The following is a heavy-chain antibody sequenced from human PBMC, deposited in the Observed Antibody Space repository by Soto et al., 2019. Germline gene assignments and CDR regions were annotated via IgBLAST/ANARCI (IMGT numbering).Heavy chain of an antibody. CDR1: GFTFSSYA. Sequence: GGSLRLSCAASGFTFSSYAMHWVRQAPGKGLEWVAVISYDGSNKYYADSVKGRFTISRDNSKNTLYLQMNSLRAEDTAVYYCAREAYYYGSGSLGDAFDIWGQGTMVTVSS. CDR3: AREAYYYGSGSLGDAFDI. V-gene: IGHV3-30-3*01. J-gene: IGHJ3*02. CDR2: ISYDGSNK. D-gene: IGHD3-10*01.